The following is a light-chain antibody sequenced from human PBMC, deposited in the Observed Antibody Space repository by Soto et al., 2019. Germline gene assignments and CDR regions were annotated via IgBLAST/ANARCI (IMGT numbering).Light chain of an antibody. J-gene: IGKJ1*01. CDR3: MQALQTRT. CDR1: QSLLHSNGYNY. CDR2: LGS. V-gene: IGKV2-28*01. Sequence: DIVMTQSPLSLPVTPGEPASISCRSSQSLLHSNGYNYLDWYLQKPGQSPQLLIYLGSNRASGVPDRFSGSGSGTDFTLKISRVEAEHVWVYYCMQALQTRTFGQGTKVEIK.